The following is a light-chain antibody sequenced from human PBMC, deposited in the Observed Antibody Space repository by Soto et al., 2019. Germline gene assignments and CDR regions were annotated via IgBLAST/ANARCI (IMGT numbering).Light chain of an antibody. CDR2: DVS. CDR3: SSYTRSNTGV. CDR1: SSDVGGYNY. J-gene: IGLJ3*02. Sequence: QSALTQPASVSGSPGQSITISCTGTSSDVGGYNYVSWYQQHPGKAPKLMIYDVSNRPSGVSNRFSGSKSGNTASLTISGLQTEDEADYYCSSYTRSNTGVFGGGTKVTV. V-gene: IGLV2-14*03.